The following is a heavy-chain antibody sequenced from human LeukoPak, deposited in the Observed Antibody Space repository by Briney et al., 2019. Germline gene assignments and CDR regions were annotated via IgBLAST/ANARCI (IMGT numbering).Heavy chain of an antibody. V-gene: IGHV1-69*13. CDR1: GGTFSSYA. Sequence: VASVKVSCKASGGTFSSYAISWVRQAPGQGLEWMGGIIPIFGTANYAQKFQGRVTITADESTSTAYMELSSLRSEDTAVYYCASGYSYGRDYWGQGTLVTVSS. CDR3: ASGYSYGRDY. D-gene: IGHD5-18*01. J-gene: IGHJ4*02. CDR2: IIPIFGTA.